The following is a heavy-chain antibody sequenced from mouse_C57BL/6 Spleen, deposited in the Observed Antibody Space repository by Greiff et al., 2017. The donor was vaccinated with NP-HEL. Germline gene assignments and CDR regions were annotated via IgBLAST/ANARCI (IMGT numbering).Heavy chain of an antibody. Sequence: VQLQQSGAELVRPGTSVKVSCKASGYAFTNYLIEWVKQRPGQGLEWIGVINPGSGGTNYNEKFKGKATLTADKSSSTAYMQLSSLTSEDSAVYFCARSYHYWYFDVWGTGTTVTVSS. CDR1: GYAFTNYL. V-gene: IGHV1-54*01. CDR2: INPGSGGT. J-gene: IGHJ1*03. CDR3: ARSYHYWYFDV. D-gene: IGHD2-12*01.